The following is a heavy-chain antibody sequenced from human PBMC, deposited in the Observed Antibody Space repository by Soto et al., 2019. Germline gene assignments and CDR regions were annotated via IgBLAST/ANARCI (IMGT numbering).Heavy chain of an antibody. V-gene: IGHV3-33*01. CDR1: GFTFSSYG. Sequence: QVQLVESGGGVVQPGRSLRLSCAASGFTFSSYGMHWVRQAPGKGLEWVAVIWYDGSNKYYADSVKGRFTISRDNYQNTLYGSMNSLRAEDTAVYYCSSDLTMVRGVLDYWGQGTLVTVSS. J-gene: IGHJ4*02. CDR2: IWYDGSNK. D-gene: IGHD3-10*01. CDR3: SSDLTMVRGVLDY.